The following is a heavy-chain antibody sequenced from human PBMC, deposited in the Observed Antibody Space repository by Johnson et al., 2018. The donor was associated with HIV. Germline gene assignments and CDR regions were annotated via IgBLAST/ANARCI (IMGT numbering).Heavy chain of an antibody. D-gene: IGHD3-22*01. J-gene: IGHJ3*02. V-gene: IGHV3-30*04. CDR2: ISYDGSNK. Sequence: QVQLVESGGGLVQPGGSLRLSCAASGFTFSSYAMHWVRQAPGKGLEWVAVISYDGSNKYYADSVKGRFTISRDNSKNTLYLQMNSLKTEDTAVYYCTTPLLYYYDSSGYRNDAFDIWGQGTMVTVSS. CDR1: GFTFSSYA. CDR3: TTPLLYYYDSSGYRNDAFDI.